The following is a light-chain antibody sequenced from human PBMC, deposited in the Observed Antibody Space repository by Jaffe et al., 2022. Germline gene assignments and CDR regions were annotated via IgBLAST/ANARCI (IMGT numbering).Light chain of an antibody. CDR2: AAS. CDR3: QGRFT. Sequence: DIQLTQSPSFLSASVGDRVTITCRASQGISSYLAWYQQKPGKAPKLLIYAASTLQSGVPSRFSGSGSGTEFTLTISSLQPEDFATYYCQGRFTFGPGTKVDIK. CDR1: QGISSY. V-gene: IGKV1-9*01. J-gene: IGKJ3*01.